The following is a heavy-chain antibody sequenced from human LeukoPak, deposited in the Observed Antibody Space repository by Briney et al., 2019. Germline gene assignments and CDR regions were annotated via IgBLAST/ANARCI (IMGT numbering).Heavy chain of an antibody. CDR2: ISGSDGST. Sequence: KTGGSLRLSCTASGFTFSSYAMSWVRQAPGKGLEWVSTISGSDGSTYYADSVKGRFTISRDNSKNTLYLQMNSLRVEDTAIYYCAKGRGYCTGGSCYSGYWGQGTLVTVSS. CDR1: GFTFSSYA. J-gene: IGHJ4*02. CDR3: AKGRGYCTGGSCYSGY. V-gene: IGHV3-23*01. D-gene: IGHD2-15*01.